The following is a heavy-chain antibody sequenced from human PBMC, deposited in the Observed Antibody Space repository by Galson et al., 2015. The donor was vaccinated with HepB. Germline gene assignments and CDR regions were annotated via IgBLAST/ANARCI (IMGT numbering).Heavy chain of an antibody. CDR3: ARHDSLPTSYDFWSASRPNYYYYGMDV. J-gene: IGHJ6*02. V-gene: IGHV5-51*01. CDR2: IYPGDSDT. Sequence: QSGAEVKKPGESLKISCKGSGYSFISYWIGWVRQMPGKGLEWLGIIYPGDSDTRYSPSFQGQVTISADKSISTAYLQWSSLKASDTAIYYCARHDSLPTSYDFWSASRPNYYYYGMDVWGQGTTVTVSS. D-gene: IGHD3-3*01. CDR1: GYSFISYW.